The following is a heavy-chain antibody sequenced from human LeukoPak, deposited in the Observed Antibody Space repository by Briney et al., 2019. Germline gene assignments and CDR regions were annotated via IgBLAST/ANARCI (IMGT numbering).Heavy chain of an antibody. V-gene: IGHV3-23*01. J-gene: IGHJ4*02. Sequence: PGGSLRLSCAASGFTFRSYAMTWVRQAPGKGLQWVSGISGGGVNTYYADSVRGRFTISRDNSRSTLYLQMSGLRAEDTAIYYCAKAWTAGYDRVYLDYWGQGSLVTVSS. D-gene: IGHD3-3*01. CDR3: AKAWTAGYDRVYLDY. CDR1: GFTFRSYA. CDR2: ISGGGVNT.